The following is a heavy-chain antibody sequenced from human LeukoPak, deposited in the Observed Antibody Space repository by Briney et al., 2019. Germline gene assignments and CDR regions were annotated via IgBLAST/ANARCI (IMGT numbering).Heavy chain of an antibody. CDR1: GGSISSYY. CDR3: AREIRESGMDV. D-gene: IGHD1-26*01. V-gene: IGHV4-59*01. CDR2: IYYSGST. J-gene: IGHJ6*02. Sequence: SETLSLTCTVSGGSISSYYWSWIRQPPGKGLEWIGYIYYSGSTNYNPSLKSRVTISVDTSKNQFSLKLSSVTAADTAVYYCAREIRESGMDVWGQGTTVTVSS.